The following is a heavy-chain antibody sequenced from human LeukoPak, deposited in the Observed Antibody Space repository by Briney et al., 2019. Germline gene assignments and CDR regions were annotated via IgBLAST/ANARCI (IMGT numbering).Heavy chain of an antibody. Sequence: PGRSLRLSCAASGFTFSSYAMHWVCQAPGKGLEWVAGISYNGSNKYYADSVKGRFTISRDNSKNTLYLQMNSLRAEDTAVYYCARDKIVAAGPFDYWGQGTLVTVSS. D-gene: IGHD6-13*01. V-gene: IGHV3-30-3*01. CDR3: ARDKIVAAGPFDY. CDR1: GFTFSSYA. J-gene: IGHJ4*02. CDR2: ISYNGSNK.